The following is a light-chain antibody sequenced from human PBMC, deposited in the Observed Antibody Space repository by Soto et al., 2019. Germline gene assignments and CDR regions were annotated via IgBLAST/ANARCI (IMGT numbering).Light chain of an antibody. CDR3: QQRSNWPSGT. CDR2: DAS. J-gene: IGKJ1*01. Sequence: EIVLTQSPATLSLSPGERATLSCRASQSVTNYLAWYQQNPGQAPRLLIYDASNRVTGIPARFSGSGSGTDFILTISSVEPEDFAVYYCQQRSNWPSGTFGQGTKVEIK. V-gene: IGKV3-11*01. CDR1: QSVTNY.